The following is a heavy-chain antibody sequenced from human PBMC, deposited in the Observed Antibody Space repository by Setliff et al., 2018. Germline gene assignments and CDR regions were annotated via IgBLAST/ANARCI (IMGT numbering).Heavy chain of an antibody. CDR2: LHTSGSI. V-gene: IGHV4-61*02. D-gene: IGHD1-26*01. CDR1: GGSISSGTYY. CDR3: ARDNTMVGATDY. Sequence: SETLSLPCTVSGGSISSGTYYWSWIRQPAGKGLEWIGRLHTSGSIDYNPSLKSRVTISVDTSKNQFSLRLRSVTAADTAVYFCARDNTMVGATDYWGLETLVTVSS. J-gene: IGHJ4*02.